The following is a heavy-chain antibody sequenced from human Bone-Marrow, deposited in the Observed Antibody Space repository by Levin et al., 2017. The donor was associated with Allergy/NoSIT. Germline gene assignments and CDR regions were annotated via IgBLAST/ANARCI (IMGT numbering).Heavy chain of an antibody. V-gene: IGHV4-31*03. D-gene: IGHD4-17*01. J-gene: IGHJ4*02. CDR3: ARDDPDYGESD. CDR1: NGSISSGGHY. Sequence: SQTLSLTCTVSNGSISSGGHYWTWIRQHPGKGLEWIGYMYHSGSTSYNPSLKSRVAISIDTSKNQFSLKLSSVTAADTAVYYCARDDPDYGESDWGQGTLVTVSS. CDR2: MYHSGST.